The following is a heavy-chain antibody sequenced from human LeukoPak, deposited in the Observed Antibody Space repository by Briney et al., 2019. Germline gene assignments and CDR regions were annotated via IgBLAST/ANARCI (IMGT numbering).Heavy chain of an antibody. Sequence: ASVKVSCKASGYTFTSYGISWVRQAPGQGLEWMGWISAYNGSTNYARKLQGRVTMTTDTSTSTAYMELRSLRSDDTAVYYCARGATTVTTCWFDPWGQGTLVTVSS. CDR3: ARGATTVTTCWFDP. V-gene: IGHV1-18*01. D-gene: IGHD4-17*01. J-gene: IGHJ5*02. CDR1: GYTFTSYG. CDR2: ISAYNGST.